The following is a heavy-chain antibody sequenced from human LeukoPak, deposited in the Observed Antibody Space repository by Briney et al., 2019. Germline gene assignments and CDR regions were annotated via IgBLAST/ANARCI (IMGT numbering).Heavy chain of an antibody. D-gene: IGHD5-12*01. V-gene: IGHV3-21*01. CDR3: ARGNSDYDHDY. Sequence: GGSLRLSCAASGFTFSSYAMSWVRQAPGKGLEWVSSISTTSRYIYYADSVKGRFTVSRDNAKNSLYLQMNSLRAEDTAVYYCARGNSDYDHDYWGQGTLVTVSS. CDR1: GFTFSSYA. J-gene: IGHJ4*02. CDR2: ISTTSRYI.